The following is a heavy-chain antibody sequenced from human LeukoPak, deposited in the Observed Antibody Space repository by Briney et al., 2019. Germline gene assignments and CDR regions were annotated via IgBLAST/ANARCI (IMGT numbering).Heavy chain of an antibody. CDR3: ARGRGTSDSSSSEFDY. CDR2: IIPIFGTA. J-gene: IGHJ4*02. CDR1: GYTFTSYA. V-gene: IGHV1-69*05. D-gene: IGHD6-6*01. Sequence: GASVKVSCKASGYTFTSYAISWVRQAPGQGLEWMGGIIPIFGTANYAQKFQGRVTITTDESTSTAYMELSSLRSEDTAVYYCARGRGTSDSSSSEFDYWGQGTLVTVSS.